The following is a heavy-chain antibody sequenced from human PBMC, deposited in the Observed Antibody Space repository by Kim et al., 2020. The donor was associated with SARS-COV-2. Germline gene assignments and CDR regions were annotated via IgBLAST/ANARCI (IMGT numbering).Heavy chain of an antibody. Sequence: SVKVSCKASGGTFSSYAISWVRQAPGQGLEWMGGIIPIFVTANYAQKFQGRVTITADESTSTAYMELSSLRSEDTAVYYCARGGIAVAGIPILTQYYYYYGMDVWGQGTTVTVSS. CDR3: ARGGIAVAGIPILTQYYYYYGMDV. D-gene: IGHD6-19*01. CDR2: IIPIFVTA. J-gene: IGHJ6*02. CDR1: GGTFSSYA. V-gene: IGHV1-69*13.